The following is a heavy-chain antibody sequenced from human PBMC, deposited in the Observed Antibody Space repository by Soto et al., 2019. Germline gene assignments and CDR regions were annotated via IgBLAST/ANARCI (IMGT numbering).Heavy chain of an antibody. Sequence: KGLEWMGWISAYKGNTNYAQKLQGRVTMTTDTSTSTAYMELRSLRSDDTAVYYCARVGILRFLEWADYYYYMDVWGKGTTVSVSS. CDR3: ARVGILRFLEWADYYYYMDV. CDR2: ISAYKGNT. J-gene: IGHJ6*03. D-gene: IGHD3-3*01. V-gene: IGHV1-18*01.